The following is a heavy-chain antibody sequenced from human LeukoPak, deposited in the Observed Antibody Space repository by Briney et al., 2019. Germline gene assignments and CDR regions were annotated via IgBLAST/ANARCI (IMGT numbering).Heavy chain of an antibody. D-gene: IGHD3-10*01. CDR2: ISAYNGNT. V-gene: IGHV1-18*01. J-gene: IGHJ4*02. CDR1: GYTFTSYG. CDR3: ARDFLSYYYGSGSYYSDY. Sequence: ASVKVSCKASGYTFTSYGISWVRQAPGQGLEWMGWISAYNGNTNYAQKLQGRVTMTTDTSTSTAYMELRSLRSDDTAVYYCARDFLSYYYGSGSYYSDYWDQGTLVTVSS.